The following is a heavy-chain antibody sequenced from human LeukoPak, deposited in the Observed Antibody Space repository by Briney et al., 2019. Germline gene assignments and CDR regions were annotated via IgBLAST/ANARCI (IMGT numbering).Heavy chain of an antibody. CDR2: INHSGST. D-gene: IGHD5-24*01. Sequence: PSETLSLTCTVSGGSISGYYWSWIRQPPGKGLEWIGEINHSGSTNYNPSLKSRVTISVDTSKNQFSLKLSSVTAADTAVYYCARGSYWEMATIYPTEFDYWGQGTLVTVSS. V-gene: IGHV4-34*01. CDR1: GGSISGYY. J-gene: IGHJ4*02. CDR3: ARGSYWEMATIYPTEFDY.